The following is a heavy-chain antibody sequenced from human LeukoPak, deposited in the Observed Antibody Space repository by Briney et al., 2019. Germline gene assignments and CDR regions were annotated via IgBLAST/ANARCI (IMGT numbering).Heavy chain of an antibody. V-gene: IGHV4-59*01. CDR3: ARHGAQGYYYYGMDV. CDR1: GGPISSYY. D-gene: IGHD1-26*01. Sequence: PSETLSLTCTVSGGPISSYYWSWIRQPPGKGLEWIGYIYYSGSTNYNPSLKSRVTISVDTSKNQFSLKLSSVTAADTAVYYCARHGAQGYYYYGMDVWGQGTTVTVSS. J-gene: IGHJ6*02. CDR2: IYYSGST.